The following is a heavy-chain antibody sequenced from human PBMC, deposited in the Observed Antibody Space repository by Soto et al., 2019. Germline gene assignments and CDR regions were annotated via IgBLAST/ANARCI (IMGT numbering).Heavy chain of an antibody. CDR3: AKATYSSSVNWFDP. Sequence: EVQLLESGGGLVQPGGSLRLSCAASGFTFSSYAMSWVRQAPGKGLEWVSAISGSGGSTYYADSVKGRFTISRDNSKNTLYRQMNSLRAEDTAVYYGAKATYSSSVNWFDPWGQGSLVTVSS. D-gene: IGHD6-6*01. CDR1: GFTFSSYA. J-gene: IGHJ5*02. CDR2: ISGSGGST. V-gene: IGHV3-23*01.